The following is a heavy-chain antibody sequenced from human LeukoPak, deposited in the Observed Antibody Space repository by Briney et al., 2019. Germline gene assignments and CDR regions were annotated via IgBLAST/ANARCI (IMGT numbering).Heavy chain of an antibody. CDR1: GGTFSSYA. Sequence: EASVKVSCKASGGTFSSYAISWVRQAPGQGLEWMGGIIPIFGTANYAQKFQGRVTITADESTSTAYMELSSLRSEDTAVYYCAREGVATTLDYWGQGTLVTDSS. CDR3: AREGVATTLDY. D-gene: IGHD5-24*01. V-gene: IGHV1-69*13. J-gene: IGHJ4*02. CDR2: IIPIFGTA.